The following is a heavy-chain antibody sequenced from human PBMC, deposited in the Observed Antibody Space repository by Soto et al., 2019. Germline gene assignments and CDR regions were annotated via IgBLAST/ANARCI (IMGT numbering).Heavy chain of an antibody. D-gene: IGHD3-22*01. CDR1: GYSFPNYW. CDR3: ARHFYDARDYRGEAY. CDR2: IHPSDSHT. V-gene: IGHV5-10-1*01. J-gene: IGHJ4*02. Sequence: PGESLKISCKGSGYSFPNYWISWVRQVPGKGLEWVGRIHPSDSHTNYSPSFQGHVIISADKSISTAYLQWNSLKAPDTAIYYCARHFYDARDYRGEAYWRQGTLVTVSS.